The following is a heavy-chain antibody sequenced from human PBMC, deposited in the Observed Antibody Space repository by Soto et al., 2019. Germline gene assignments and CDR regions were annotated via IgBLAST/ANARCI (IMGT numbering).Heavy chain of an antibody. CDR2: IGDSRDTT. V-gene: IGHV3-23*01. D-gene: IGHD3-3*01. CDR3: AKASDFWGGSEEYFQH. CDR1: GFTFSSYA. Sequence: GGSLRLSCAASGFTFSSYAMNWVRQAPGKGLEWVSGIGDSRDTTYYADSVKGRFTISRDNSKNTLYLQMNSLRAEDTAVYFCAKASDFWGGSEEYFQHWGQGTLVTFSS. J-gene: IGHJ1*01.